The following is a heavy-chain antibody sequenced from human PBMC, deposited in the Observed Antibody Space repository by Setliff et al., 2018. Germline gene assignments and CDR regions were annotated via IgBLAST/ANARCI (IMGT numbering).Heavy chain of an antibody. J-gene: IGHJ4*02. CDR1: GFTFRDYS. V-gene: IGHV3-23*01. D-gene: IGHD1-26*01. CDR3: AKDRVNDGFWDFDS. CDR2: XXQVGSG. Sequence: GGSLRLSCATSGFTFRDYSMVWVRQVPGXXXXXXXXXXQVGSGGYADSXXGRSTIDRDNSKNNFFLQINNLRAADTATYYCAKDRVNDGFWDFDSWGQGIVVTVSS.